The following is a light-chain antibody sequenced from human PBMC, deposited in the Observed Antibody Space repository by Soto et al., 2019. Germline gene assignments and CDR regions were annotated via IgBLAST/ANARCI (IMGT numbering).Light chain of an antibody. Sequence: QSVLTQPASVSGSPGQSITIYCTGTSSDVGGYPYVSWYQQHPGKAPKLIIYEVRYRPSGVSNRFSGSKSGSTAFLAISGLQAEDEADYHCSSYTSSSTYVFGTGTKLTVL. J-gene: IGLJ1*01. V-gene: IGLV2-14*01. CDR1: SSDVGGYPY. CDR3: SSYTSSSTYV. CDR2: EVR.